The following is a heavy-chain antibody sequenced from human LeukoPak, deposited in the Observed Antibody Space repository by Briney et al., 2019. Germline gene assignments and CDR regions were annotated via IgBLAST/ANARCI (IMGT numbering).Heavy chain of an antibody. CDR1: GFTVSNNY. CDR2: IYSGGST. CDR3: AIDAFDI. V-gene: IGHV3-53*01. Sequence: GGSLRPSCAASGFTVSNNYMSWVRQAPGKGLEWVSVIYSGGSTYYADSVKGRFTISRDNSKNTLYLQMNSLRDEDTAMYYCAIDAFDIWGQGTMVTISS. J-gene: IGHJ3*02.